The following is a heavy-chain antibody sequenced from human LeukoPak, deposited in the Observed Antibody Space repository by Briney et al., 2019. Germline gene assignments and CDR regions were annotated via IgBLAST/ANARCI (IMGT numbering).Heavy chain of an antibody. CDR3: ARVGYYYDSSGYYYGDY. V-gene: IGHV1-18*01. D-gene: IGHD3-22*01. J-gene: IGHJ4*02. CDR2: ISAYNGNT. CDR1: GYTFTSYG. Sequence: ASVKVSCKASGYTFTSYGIIWVRQAPGQGLEWMGWISAYNGNTNYAQKLQGRVTMTTDTSTSTAYMELRSLRSDDTAVYYCARVGYYYDSSGYYYGDYWGQGTLVTVSS.